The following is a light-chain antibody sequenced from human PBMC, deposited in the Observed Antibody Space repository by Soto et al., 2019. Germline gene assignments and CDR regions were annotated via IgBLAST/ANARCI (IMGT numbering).Light chain of an antibody. CDR2: GNS. CDR1: SSNIGAGYD. J-gene: IGLJ2*01. V-gene: IGLV1-40*01. CDR3: QSYDSSLSGYVV. Sequence: QSVLTQPPSVSGAPGQRVTISCTGSSSNIGAGYDVHWYQQLPGTAPKLLIYGNSNRPSGVPDRFSGSKSGTSASLAITGLQAEDEAEYYCQSYDSSLSGYVVFGGGNKVTVL.